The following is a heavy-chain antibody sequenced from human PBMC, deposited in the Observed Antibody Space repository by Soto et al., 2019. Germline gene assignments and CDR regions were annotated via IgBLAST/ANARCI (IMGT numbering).Heavy chain of an antibody. V-gene: IGHV4-34*01. CDR1: GGSFSNYY. CDR3: AATRAYCASLPANFRYYFPY. J-gene: IGHJ4*02. Sequence: QVQLQQWGAGLWKPSETLTLTCDVYGGSFSNYYWSWIRQPPGKGLEWSGEINHSGSTNSNPSLKSRVTISIGASQNEFSLQLTSVTAAATAVYYCAATRAYCASLPANFRYYFPYWGQGALVTVSS. D-gene: IGHD2-15*01. CDR2: INHSGST.